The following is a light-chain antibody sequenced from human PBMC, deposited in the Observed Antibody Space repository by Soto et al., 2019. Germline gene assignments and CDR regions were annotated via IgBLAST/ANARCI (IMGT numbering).Light chain of an antibody. Sequence: IVLTQSPATLSLSPGERATHSCRASQSVSSYLAWYQQKPGQAPRLLIYDASNMATGIPARFSGSGSGTDFTLTISSLEPEDFAVYYCQQRSNWPWTFGPGTKVDIK. CDR2: DAS. V-gene: IGKV3-11*01. CDR3: QQRSNWPWT. J-gene: IGKJ1*01. CDR1: QSVSSY.